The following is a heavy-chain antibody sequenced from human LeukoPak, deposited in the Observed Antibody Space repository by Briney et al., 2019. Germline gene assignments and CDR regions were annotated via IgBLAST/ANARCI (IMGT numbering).Heavy chain of an antibody. CDR3: ARGWGATMGYYFDY. D-gene: IGHD5-24*01. J-gene: IGHJ4*02. V-gene: IGHV4-34*01. CDR1: GGSFSGHY. CDR2: INHSGST. Sequence: PSETLSLTCAVYGGSFSGHYWSWIRQPPGKGLEWIGGINHSGSTNYNPSLKSRVTISLDTSKNQFSLKLSSVTAADTAVYYCARGWGATMGYYFDYWGQGTLVTVSS.